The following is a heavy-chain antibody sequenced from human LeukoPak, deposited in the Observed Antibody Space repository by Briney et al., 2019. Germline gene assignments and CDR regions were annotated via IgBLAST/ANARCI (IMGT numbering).Heavy chain of an antibody. J-gene: IGHJ4*02. D-gene: IGHD2-2*01. Sequence: ASVKVSCKASGGTFSSYAISWVRQAPGQGLEWMGGIIPIFGTANYAQKFQGRVTITTDESTSTAYMELSSLRSEDTAVYYCARNILGYCSSTSCYGFDYWSQGTLVTVSS. V-gene: IGHV1-69*05. CDR1: GGTFSSYA. CDR2: IIPIFGTA. CDR3: ARNILGYCSSTSCYGFDY.